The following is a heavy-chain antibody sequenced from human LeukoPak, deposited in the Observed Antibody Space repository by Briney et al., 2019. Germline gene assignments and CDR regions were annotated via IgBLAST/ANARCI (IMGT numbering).Heavy chain of an antibody. CDR2: ISGSGGST. V-gene: IGHV3-23*01. J-gene: IGHJ4*02. CDR1: GFTFSSYA. D-gene: IGHD6-6*01. Sequence: GGSLRLSCAASGFTFSSYAMSWVRQAPGKGLEWVSAISGSGGSTYYADSVKGRFTISRDNSKNTLYLQMNSLRAEDTAVYYCANKVGIAARRQIPGDYWGQGTLVTVSS. CDR3: ANKVGIAARRQIPGDY.